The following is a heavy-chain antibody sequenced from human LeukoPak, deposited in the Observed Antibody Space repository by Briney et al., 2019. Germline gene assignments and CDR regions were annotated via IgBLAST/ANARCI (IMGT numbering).Heavy chain of an antibody. CDR1: GGSISSYY. CDR3: ARGSVVTAIRGLDY. J-gene: IGHJ4*02. V-gene: IGHV4-59*01. CDR2: IYYSGST. D-gene: IGHD2-21*02. Sequence: SETLSLTCTVSGGSISSYYWSWIRQPPGKGLEWIGYIYYSGSTNYNPSLKSRVIISVDTSKNQFSLKLSSVTAADTAVYYCARGSVVTAIRGLDYWGQGTLVTVSS.